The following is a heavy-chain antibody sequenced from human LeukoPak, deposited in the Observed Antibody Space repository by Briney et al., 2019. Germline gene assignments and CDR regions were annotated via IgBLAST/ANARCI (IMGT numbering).Heavy chain of an antibody. D-gene: IGHD3-22*01. CDR1: GGSISSSGYY. V-gene: IGHV4-39*07. CDR3: ARVLRDSSGYWVWFDP. CDR2: IYYSGST. Sequence: SETLSLTCTVSGGSISSSGYYWGWIRQPPGKGLEWVGSIYYSGSTYYNPSLKSRVTISVDTSKNQFSLKLSSVTAADTAVYYCARVLRDSSGYWVWFDPWGQGTLVTVSS. J-gene: IGHJ5*02.